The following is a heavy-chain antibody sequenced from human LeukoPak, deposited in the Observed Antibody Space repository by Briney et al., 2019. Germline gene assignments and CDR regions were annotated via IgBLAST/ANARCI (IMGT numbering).Heavy chain of an antibody. Sequence: GRSLRLSCAASGFTFGGYTMSWVRQAPGKGLQWVSTITSGGDYMYYADPVKGRFTISRDDSKNSLYLHMNSLRAEDTAVYYCARVSIFGVVIANDYWGQGTVVTVSS. D-gene: IGHD3-16*02. CDR1: GFTFGGYT. V-gene: IGHV3-21*01. CDR2: ITSGGDYM. CDR3: ARVSIFGVVIANDY. J-gene: IGHJ4*02.